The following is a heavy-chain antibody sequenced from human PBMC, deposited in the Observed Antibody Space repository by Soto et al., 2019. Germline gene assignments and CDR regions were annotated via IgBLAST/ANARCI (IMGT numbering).Heavy chain of an antibody. CDR2: ISAYNGNT. CDR3: ARARDSSGRGAFDI. CDR1: GYTFTSYG. V-gene: IGHV1-18*01. J-gene: IGHJ3*02. D-gene: IGHD3-22*01. Sequence: ASVKVSCKASGYTFTSYGISWVRQAPGQGLEWMGWISAYNGNTNYAQKLQGRVTMTTDTSTSTAYMELRSLRSDDTAMYYCARARDSSGRGAFDIWGQGTMVTVSS.